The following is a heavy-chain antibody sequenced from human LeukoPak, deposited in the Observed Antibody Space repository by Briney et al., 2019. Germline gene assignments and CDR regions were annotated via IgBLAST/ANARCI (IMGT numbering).Heavy chain of an antibody. Sequence: PGGSLRLSCAASGVTFSSYGRNWARQAPGKGLEWVASINHNGNVNYYVDSVKGRFTISRDNAKNSLYLQMSNLRAEDTAVYFCARGGGLDVWGQGATVTVSS. CDR2: INHNGNVN. CDR1: GVTFSSYG. V-gene: IGHV3-7*03. J-gene: IGHJ6*02. CDR3: ARGGGLDV. D-gene: IGHD3-16*01.